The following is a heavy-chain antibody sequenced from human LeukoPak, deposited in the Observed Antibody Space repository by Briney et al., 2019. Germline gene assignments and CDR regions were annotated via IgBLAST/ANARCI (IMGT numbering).Heavy chain of an antibody. V-gene: IGHV3-48*01. CDR1: GFTFNTYS. CDR2: ISESSDTI. J-gene: IGHJ4*02. CDR3: ARRFDY. Sequence: PGGSLRLSCAASGFTFNTYSMNWVRQAPGKGLEWISYISESSDTIYYADSVKGRFTISRDNAKNSLYLQMNSLRAEDTALSYCARRFDYWGQGTLVTVSS.